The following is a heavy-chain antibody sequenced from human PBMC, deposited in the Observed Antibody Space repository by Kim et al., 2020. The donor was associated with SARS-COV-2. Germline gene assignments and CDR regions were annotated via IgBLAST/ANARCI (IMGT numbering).Heavy chain of an antibody. CDR1: GFTFSDFY. Sequence: GGSLRLSCAASGFTFSDFYMSWIRQSPGKGLEWISYISSTSTTIEYADSVKGRFTISRDNAKNSLYLQMNSLRAEDTAVYYCARDYPDMILVVDTFDIWGQGTMVTVSS. J-gene: IGHJ3*02. V-gene: IGHV3-11*04. D-gene: IGHD3-22*01. CDR2: ISSTSTTI. CDR3: ARDYPDMILVVDTFDI.